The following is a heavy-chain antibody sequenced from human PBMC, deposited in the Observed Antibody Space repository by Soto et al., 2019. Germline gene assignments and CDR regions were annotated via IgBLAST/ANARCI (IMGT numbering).Heavy chain of an antibody. CDR2: INPNSGGS. CDR1: GYTFTSYY. CDR3: ARDQDTSSCRGWRDV. Sequence: GASVKVSCKASGYTFTSYYMHWVRQAPGQGLEWMGWINPNSGGSNYAQKFQGRVTMTRDTSISTAYMELSSLRSDDTAVYFCARDQDTSSCRGWRDVWGPGTTVTVSS. J-gene: IGHJ6*02. V-gene: IGHV1-2*02. D-gene: IGHD6-6*01.